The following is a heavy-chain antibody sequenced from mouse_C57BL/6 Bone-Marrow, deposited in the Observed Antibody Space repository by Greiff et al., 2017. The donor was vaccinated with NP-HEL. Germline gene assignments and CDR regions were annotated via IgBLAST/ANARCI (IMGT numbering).Heavy chain of an antibody. J-gene: IGHJ4*01. CDR1: GYTFTSYG. Sequence: VQLQQSGAELARPGASVKLSCKASGYTFTSYGISWVKQRTGQGLEWIGEIYPRSGNTYYNEKFKGKATLTADKSSSTAYIELRSLTSEDSAVYFCARDGGNSYAMDYWGQGTSVTVSS. V-gene: IGHV1-81*01. CDR2: IYPRSGNT. D-gene: IGHD2-1*01. CDR3: ARDGGNSYAMDY.